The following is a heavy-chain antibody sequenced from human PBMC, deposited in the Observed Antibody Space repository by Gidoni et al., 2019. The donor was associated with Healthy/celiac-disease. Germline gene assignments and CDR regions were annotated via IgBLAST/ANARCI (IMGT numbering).Heavy chain of an antibody. V-gene: IGHV3-64*01. CDR1: GFTFSSYA. CDR3: ARKSDGYDY. CDR2: ISSNGGST. D-gene: IGHD5-18*01. Sequence: EVQLVESGGGLVQPGGSLRLSCAASGFTFSSYAMHWVRQAPGKGLEYVSAISSNGGSTYYANSVKGRFTISRDNSKNTLYLQMGSLRAEDMAVYYCARKSDGYDYWGQGTLVTVSS. J-gene: IGHJ4*02.